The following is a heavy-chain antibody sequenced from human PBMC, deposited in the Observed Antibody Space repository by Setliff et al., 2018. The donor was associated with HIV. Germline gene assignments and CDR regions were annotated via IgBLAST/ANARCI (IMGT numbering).Heavy chain of an antibody. CDR3: AADLGAVLWFGEFGFDP. D-gene: IGHD3-10*01. CDR2: IVVGSGNT. CDR1: GFTFTSSA. V-gene: IGHV1-58*02. J-gene: IGHJ5*02. Sequence: GASAKVSCKASGFTFTSSAMQWVRQARGQRLEWIGWIVVGSGNTNYAQKFQERVTITRDMSTSTAYMELSSLRSEDTAVYYCAADLGAVLWFGEFGFDPWGQGTLVTVTS.